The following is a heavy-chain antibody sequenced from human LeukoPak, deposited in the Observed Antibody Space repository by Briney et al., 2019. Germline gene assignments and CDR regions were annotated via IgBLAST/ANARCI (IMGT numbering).Heavy chain of an antibody. CDR3: ARGRILTGLFDY. CDR1: GYTITNNY. J-gene: IGHJ4*02. D-gene: IGHD3-9*01. CDR2: INPSGTGT. V-gene: IGHV1-46*01. Sequence: GASVKVSCKASGYTITNNYMHWVRQAPGQGLEWMGVINPSGTGTSYAQKFQGRITMTRDMSTSTVYMELSSLRSEDTAVYYCARGRILTGLFDYWGQGTLVTVSS.